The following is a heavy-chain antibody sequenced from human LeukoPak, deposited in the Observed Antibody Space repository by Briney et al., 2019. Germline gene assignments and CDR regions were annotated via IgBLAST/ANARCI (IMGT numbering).Heavy chain of an antibody. J-gene: IGHJ4*02. CDR1: GFTFSSYG. D-gene: IGHD3-22*01. CDR3: ARDYYDSSLDY. CDR2: VWYDGSNK. Sequence: GGSLRLSCAASGFTFSSYGMHWVRQAPGKGLEWVAVVWYDGSNKYYADSVKGRFTISRDNSKNTLYLQMNSLRAEDTAVYYCARDYYDSSLDYWGQGTLVTVSS. V-gene: IGHV3-33*01.